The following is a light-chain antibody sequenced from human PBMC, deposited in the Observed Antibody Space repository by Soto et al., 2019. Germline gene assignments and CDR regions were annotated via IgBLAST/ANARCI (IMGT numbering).Light chain of an antibody. CDR1: QGIGND. J-gene: IGKJ1*01. CDR3: LQHNRYPWT. V-gene: IGKV1-17*01. CDR2: GAS. Sequence: DIQMTQSPSSLSASVGDRVTITCRASQGIGNDLGWYQQKPGEVPKRLISGASSLQSGVPSRFSGSGSGTEFTLTISSLQPADFATYYCLQHNRYPWTFGQGTKVEIK.